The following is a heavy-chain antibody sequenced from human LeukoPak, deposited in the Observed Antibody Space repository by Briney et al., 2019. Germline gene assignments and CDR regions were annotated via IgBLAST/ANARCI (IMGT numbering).Heavy chain of an antibody. D-gene: IGHD1-26*01. CDR1: GFAFSSHA. J-gene: IGHJ6*02. Sequence: GSLRLSCAASGFAFSSHAMSWVRQPPGKGLEWIGEINHSGTTNYNPSLKSRVTISVDTSKNQFSLKLSSVIAADTAVYYCARGPAGGYSGSQFRGEGPRRHYYYYYGMDVWGQGTTVTVSS. V-gene: IGHV4-34*01. CDR2: INHSGTT. CDR3: ARGPAGGYSGSQFRGEGPRRHYYYYYGMDV.